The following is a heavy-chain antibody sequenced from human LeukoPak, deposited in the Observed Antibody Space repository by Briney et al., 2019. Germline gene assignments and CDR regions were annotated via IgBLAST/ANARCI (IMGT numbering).Heavy chain of an antibody. J-gene: IGHJ4*02. Sequence: SETLSLTCTVSGGSISNYYWSWIRQPAGKGLEWIGRISNRGSTNYNPSLKSRVTMSVDTSKNQFSLKLSSVTAADTAVYYCARHQIVGATSLDYWGQGTLVTVSS. V-gene: IGHV4-4*07. CDR2: ISNRGST. CDR1: GGSISNYY. D-gene: IGHD1-26*01. CDR3: ARHQIVGATSLDY.